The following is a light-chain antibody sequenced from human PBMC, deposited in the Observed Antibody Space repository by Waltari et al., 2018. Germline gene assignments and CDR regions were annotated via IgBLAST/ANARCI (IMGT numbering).Light chain of an antibody. CDR2: GKN. CDR3: NTRDSRGNHLGV. Sequence: SSELTQDPAVSVALGQTVRITCQGDSLRSYYASWYQQKPGQAPVLVIYGKNNRPSKTPDRFSGSRSGNTTSVTITVAQAEYEADYYCNTRDSRGNHLGVFGGETKLTIL. V-gene: IGLV3-19*01. CDR1: SLRSYY. J-gene: IGLJ3*02.